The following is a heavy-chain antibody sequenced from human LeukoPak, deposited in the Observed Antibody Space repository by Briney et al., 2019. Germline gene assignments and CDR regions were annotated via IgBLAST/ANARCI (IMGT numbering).Heavy chain of an antibody. CDR2: IDWDDDK. V-gene: IGHV2-70*04. D-gene: IGHD2-2*02. CDR1: GFSLSTARMR. Sequence: SGPTLLHPTQSLTLTFTFSGFSLSTARMRVSWIRHPPVNALEWLTHIDWDDDKFYKTSLKTRLTISKDTSKNQVILIMTNMDPVDTATYYCARTISVTDYFDYWGPGTLVTVSS. CDR3: ARTISVTDYFDY. J-gene: IGHJ4*02.